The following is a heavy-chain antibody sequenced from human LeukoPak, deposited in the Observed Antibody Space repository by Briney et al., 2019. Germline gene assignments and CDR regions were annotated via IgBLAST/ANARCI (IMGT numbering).Heavy chain of an antibody. Sequence: PSETLSLTCTVSGGSISSYYWSWIRQPPGKGLEWIEYIYYSGSTNYNPSLKSRVTISVDTSKNQFSLKLSSVTAADTAVYYCARGPSLSSSWYPWFDPWGQGTLVTVSS. CDR1: GGSISSYY. CDR3: ARGPSLSSSWYPWFDP. V-gene: IGHV4-59*01. CDR2: IYYSGST. J-gene: IGHJ5*02. D-gene: IGHD6-13*01.